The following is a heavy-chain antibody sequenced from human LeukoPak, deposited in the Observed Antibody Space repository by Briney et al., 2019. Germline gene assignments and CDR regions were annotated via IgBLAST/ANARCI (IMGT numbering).Heavy chain of an antibody. Sequence: GGSLRLSCTASGFTLRDYWMHWVRQAPGKGLEWVSSISWNSGSIGYADSVKGRFTISRDNAKNSLYLQMNSLRAEDTALYYCTKSTYYDILTGSNDYWGQGTLVTVSS. J-gene: IGHJ4*02. CDR2: ISWNSGSI. CDR3: TKSTYYDILTGSNDY. CDR1: GFTLRDYW. V-gene: IGHV3-9*01. D-gene: IGHD3-9*01.